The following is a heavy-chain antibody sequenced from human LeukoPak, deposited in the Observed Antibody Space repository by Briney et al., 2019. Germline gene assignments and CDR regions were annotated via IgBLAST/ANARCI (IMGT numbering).Heavy chain of an antibody. Sequence: GGSLRPSCAASGFTFSSYAMSWVRQAPGKGLEWVSAISGSGGSAYYADSVKGRFTISRDNSKNTLYLQMNSLRAEDTAVYYCAKDRTTMIVVVITLWGQGTLVTVSS. CDR2: ISGSGGSA. CDR1: GFTFSSYA. J-gene: IGHJ4*02. V-gene: IGHV3-23*01. D-gene: IGHD3-22*01. CDR3: AKDRTTMIVVVITL.